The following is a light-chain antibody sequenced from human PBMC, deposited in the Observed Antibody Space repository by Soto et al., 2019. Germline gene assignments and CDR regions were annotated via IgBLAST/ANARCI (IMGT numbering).Light chain of an antibody. Sequence: IQMTQSPSSLSASVRDRVTITCRASQDIGNDLGWYQQKPGKAPNLLIYAASSLRSGVPSRFSGSGSGTEFTLTISSLQPDDFATYYCQQYNRYWTFGQGTKVDI. J-gene: IGKJ1*01. CDR2: AAS. CDR1: QDIGND. CDR3: QQYNRYWT. V-gene: IGKV1-17*01.